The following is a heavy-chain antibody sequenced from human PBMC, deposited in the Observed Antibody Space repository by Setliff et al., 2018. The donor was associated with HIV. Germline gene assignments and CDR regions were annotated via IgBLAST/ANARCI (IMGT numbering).Heavy chain of an antibody. CDR3: AKVFAFGVDGFDI. CDR1: GFTFSNYA. V-gene: IGHV3-23*01. Sequence: GGSLRLSCAASGFTFSNYAMGWVRQGPGKGLEWVSTIGAAGYPTHYAESVKGRFTISKDNSRNALYLQMNSLTDEDTAVYYCAKVFAFGVDGFDIWGQGTMVTV. J-gene: IGHJ3*02. CDR2: IGAAGYPT. D-gene: IGHD3-10*01.